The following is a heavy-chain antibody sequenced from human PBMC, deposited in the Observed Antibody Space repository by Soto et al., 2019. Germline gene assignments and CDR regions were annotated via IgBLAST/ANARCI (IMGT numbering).Heavy chain of an antibody. J-gene: IGHJ5*02. D-gene: IGHD3-3*01. CDR2: ISGSDGTT. V-gene: IGHV3-23*01. CDR1: GFPFSSYG. CDR3: AKDVAFQSVYYSGRHYFAP. Sequence: GGSLRLSCAASGFPFSSYGMNWVRQAPGKGLEWVSAISGSDGTTHYADSVRGRFTISRDNSNNTVFLQMNSLRVEDTGLYYCAKDVAFQSVYYSGRHYFAPLGQGALVTVSS.